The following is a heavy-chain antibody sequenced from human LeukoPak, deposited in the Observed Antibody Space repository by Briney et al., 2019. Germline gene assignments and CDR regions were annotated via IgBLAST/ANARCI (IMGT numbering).Heavy chain of an antibody. CDR1: GGTFSSYT. J-gene: IGHJ6*03. CDR3: ARDWGVGLRYYYYYMDV. V-gene: IGHV1-69*04. CDR2: IIPILGIA. Sequence: SVKVSCKASGGTFSSYTISWVRQAPGQGLEWMGRIIPILGIANYAQKFQGRVTITADKSTSTAYMELSSLRSEDTAVYYCARDWGVGLRYYYYYMDVWGKGTTVTVSS. D-gene: IGHD3-16*01.